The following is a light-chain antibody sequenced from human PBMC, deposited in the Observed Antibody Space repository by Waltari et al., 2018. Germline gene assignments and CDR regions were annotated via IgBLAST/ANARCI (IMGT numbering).Light chain of an antibody. CDR3: MQGIHLPRP. Sequence: DIVMTQTPLSLSVTPGQPASISCKSSQSLLHSDGKTFLYWHLQKPGQSPQLLIYEVSSRLSGVPARFSGSRSGTDFTLKISRVEAEDVGVYYCMQGIHLPRPFGQGTKVEIK. CDR1: QSLLHSDGKTF. J-gene: IGKJ1*01. CDR2: EVS. V-gene: IGKV2-29*02.